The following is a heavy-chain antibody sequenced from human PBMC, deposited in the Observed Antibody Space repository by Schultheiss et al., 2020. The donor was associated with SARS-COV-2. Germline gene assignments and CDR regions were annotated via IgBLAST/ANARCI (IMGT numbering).Heavy chain of an antibody. D-gene: IGHD2-2*01. Sequence: ASVKVSCKASGYTFTSYGICWVRQAPGQGLEWMGWISAYNGNTNYAQKLQGRVTMTTDTSTSTAYMELRSLRSDDTAVYYCARFWDCSSTSCYFDYWGQGTLVTVSS. CDR2: ISAYNGNT. V-gene: IGHV1-18*01. CDR1: GYTFTSYG. CDR3: ARFWDCSSTSCYFDY. J-gene: IGHJ4*02.